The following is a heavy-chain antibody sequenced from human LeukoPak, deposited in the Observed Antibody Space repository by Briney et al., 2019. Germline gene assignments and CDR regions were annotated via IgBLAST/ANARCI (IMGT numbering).Heavy chain of an antibody. J-gene: IGHJ4*02. CDR3: ARLYSGSYYGGDYFDY. CDR2: IYYSGST. CDR1: GGSISSSNYY. D-gene: IGHD1-26*01. Sequence: SETLSLTCTVSGGSISSSNYYWGWLRQPPGKGLEWIGSIYYSGSTCYNPSLKSRVTISVDTSKNQFSLKLSSVTAADTAVYYCARLYSGSYYGGDYFDYWGQGTLVTVSS. V-gene: IGHV4-39*01.